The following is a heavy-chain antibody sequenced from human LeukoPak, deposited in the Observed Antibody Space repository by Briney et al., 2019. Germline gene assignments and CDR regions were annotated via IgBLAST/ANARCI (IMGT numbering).Heavy chain of an antibody. CDR1: GFTFSSFA. V-gene: IGHV3-48*03. J-gene: IGHJ4*02. CDR2: ISADASTI. D-gene: IGHD3-16*01. Sequence: GGSLRLSCAASGFTFSSFAMDWVRQVPGKGLEWVSYISADASTIYYADSVRGRFTISRDNAKNSLYLQMSTLRVDDTAVYYCARGSPPGDWGQGTLVTVSS. CDR3: ARGSPPGD.